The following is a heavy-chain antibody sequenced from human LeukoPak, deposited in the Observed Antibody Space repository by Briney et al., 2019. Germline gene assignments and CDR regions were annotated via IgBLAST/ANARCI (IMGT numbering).Heavy chain of an antibody. CDR2: INPSGGST. Sequence: ASVKVSCKASGYTFTSYYMHWVRQAPGQGLEWMGIINPSGGSTSYAQKFQGRVTMTRDTSTSTAYMELRSLRSDDTAVYYCARENYYYMDVWGKGTTVTVSS. CDR3: ARENYYYMDV. J-gene: IGHJ6*03. CDR1: GYTFTSYY. V-gene: IGHV1-46*01.